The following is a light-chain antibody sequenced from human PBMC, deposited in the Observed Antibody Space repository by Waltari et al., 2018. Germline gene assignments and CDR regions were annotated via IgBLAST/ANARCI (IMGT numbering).Light chain of an antibody. Sequence: DIVMIKTPLSLSVTPGQPASISCKSSQSLLHSDVKTYLYWYLQKPGQPPHLLIYEVSNLFAEVPDRGRGSGSVTDFTLKSSRVEAEDVGVYYYMQSIQLPLTFGGGTKVEIK. CDR3: MQSIQLPLT. J-gene: IGKJ4*01. CDR1: QSLLHSDVKTY. CDR2: EVS. V-gene: IGKV2D-29*01.